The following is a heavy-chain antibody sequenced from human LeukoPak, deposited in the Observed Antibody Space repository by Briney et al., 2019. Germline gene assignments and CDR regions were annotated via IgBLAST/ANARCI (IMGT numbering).Heavy chain of an antibody. CDR3: ARFTGSYRYALDI. D-gene: IGHD1-26*01. CDR1: GGSISSYY. J-gene: IGHJ3*02. CDR2: IYYSGSN. Sequence: PSETLSLTCTVSGGSISSYYWSWIRQPPGKGLEWIGYIYYSGSNNYNPSLKSRVTISVDTSKNQFSLKLSSVTAADTAVYYCARFTGSYRYALDIWGQGTMVTVSS. V-gene: IGHV4-59*08.